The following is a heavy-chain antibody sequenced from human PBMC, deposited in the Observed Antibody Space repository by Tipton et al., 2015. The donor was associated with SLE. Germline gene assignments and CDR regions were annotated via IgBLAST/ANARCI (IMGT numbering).Heavy chain of an antibody. D-gene: IGHD6-13*01. CDR3: ARVGGIAAAGTHDY. Sequence: TLFLTCTVSGGSMSSYYWSWIRQPPGKGLEWIGNIYYSGRTNYNPSLKSRVTISVDTSKNQFSLKLSSVTAADTAVYYCARVGGIAAAGTHDYWGQGTLVPVSS. CDR1: GGSMSSYY. J-gene: IGHJ4*02. CDR2: IYYSGRT. V-gene: IGHV4-59*01.